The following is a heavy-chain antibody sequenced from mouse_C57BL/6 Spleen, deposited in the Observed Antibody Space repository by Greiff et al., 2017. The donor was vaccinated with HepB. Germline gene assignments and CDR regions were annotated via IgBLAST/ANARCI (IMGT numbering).Heavy chain of an antibody. Sequence: QVHVKQSGPELVKPGASVKISCKASGYAFSSSWMNWVKQRPGKGLEWIGRIYPGDGDTNYNGKFKGKATLTADKSSSTAYMQLSSLTSEDSAVYFCARRAQAYFDYWGQGTTLTVSS. CDR3: ARRAQAYFDY. CDR2: IYPGDGDT. J-gene: IGHJ2*01. V-gene: IGHV1-82*01. D-gene: IGHD3-2*02. CDR1: GYAFSSSW.